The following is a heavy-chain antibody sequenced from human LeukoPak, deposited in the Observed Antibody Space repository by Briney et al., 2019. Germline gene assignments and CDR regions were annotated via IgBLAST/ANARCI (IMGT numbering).Heavy chain of an antibody. V-gene: IGHV3-48*04. J-gene: IGHJ4*02. D-gene: IGHD5/OR15-5a*01. Sequence: GGSLRLSCAASGFTFSSFGMNWVRQAPGKGLEWISYISTSSLDTIHYADSVKGRFTISRDNAKNSLFLQMNSLRAEDTAVYYCARSLSTDFDYWGQGILVTVSS. CDR2: ISTSSLDTI. CDR1: GFTFSSFG. CDR3: ARSLSTDFDY.